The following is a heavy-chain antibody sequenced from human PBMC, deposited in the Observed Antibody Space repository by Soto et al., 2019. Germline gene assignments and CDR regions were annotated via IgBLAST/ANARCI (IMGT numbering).Heavy chain of an antibody. CDR2: IYYSGST. Sequence: QVQLQESGPGLVKPSQTLSLTCTVSGGSISSGGYYWSWIRQHPGKGLEWIGYIYYSGSTYYNPYLKSRVTISVDTSKNQFALKLSSVTAADTAVYYCARGTGYCSSTSCYPYYYYYGMDVWGQGTTVTVSS. V-gene: IGHV4-31*03. D-gene: IGHD2-2*01. CDR1: GGSISSGGYY. J-gene: IGHJ6*02. CDR3: ARGTGYCSSTSCYPYYYYYGMDV.